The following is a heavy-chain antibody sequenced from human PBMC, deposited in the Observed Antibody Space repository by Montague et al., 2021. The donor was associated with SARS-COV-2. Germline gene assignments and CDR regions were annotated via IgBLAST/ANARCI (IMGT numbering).Heavy chain of an antibody. CDR2: IDWDDDK. V-gene: IGHV2-70*11. D-gene: IGHD1-7*01. Sequence: PALVKPTQTLTLTCTFSGFSLTTSAMCVSWTRQPPGKAPEWLARIDWDDDKHYNASLKTRLTISKDTSKNHVVLTMTNMDPVDTGPYYCARGGQPAGNYAPLGYYGLDVWGRGTTVIVAS. J-gene: IGHJ6*02. CDR3: ARGGQPAGNYAPLGYYGLDV. CDR1: GFSLTTSAMC.